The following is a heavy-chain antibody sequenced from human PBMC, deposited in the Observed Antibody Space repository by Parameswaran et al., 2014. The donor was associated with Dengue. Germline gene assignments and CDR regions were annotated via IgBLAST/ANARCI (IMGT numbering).Heavy chain of an antibody. CDR1: GGSISSGSSY. CDR2: IYTSGSA. J-gene: IGHJ6*02. V-gene: IGHV4-61*02. CDR3: ARGRLIRPYGLDV. D-gene: IGHD3-3*01. Sequence: ASETLSLTCTVSGGSISSGSSYWSWIRQPAGKGLEWIGRIYTSGSANYNPSLKSRVTISVDTSKNQFSLKLSSVTAADTAVYYCARGRLIRPYGLDVWGQGTTVTVSS.